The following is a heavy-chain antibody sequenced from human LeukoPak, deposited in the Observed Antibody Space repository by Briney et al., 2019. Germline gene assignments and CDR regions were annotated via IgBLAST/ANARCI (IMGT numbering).Heavy chain of an antibody. V-gene: IGHV4-39*01. Sequence: SETLSLTCTVSGGSISSSSYYWGWIRQPPGKGLEWIGSIYYSGSTYYNPSLKSRVTISVDTSKNQFSLKLSSVTAADTAVYYCARGTGTTFYYWGQGTLVTVSS. J-gene: IGHJ4*02. D-gene: IGHD1-1*01. CDR2: IYYSGST. CDR1: GGSISSSSYY. CDR3: ARGTGTTFYY.